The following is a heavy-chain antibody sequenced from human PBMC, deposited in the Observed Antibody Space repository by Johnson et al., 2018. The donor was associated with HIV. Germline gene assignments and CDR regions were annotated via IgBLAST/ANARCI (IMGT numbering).Heavy chain of an antibody. CDR1: GFTFDDYA. J-gene: IGHJ3*02. CDR2: ISWNSGGI. CDR3: ARSSVRDDAIDI. D-gene: IGHD3-10*01. V-gene: IGHV3-9*01. Sequence: VQLVESGGGLVQPGRSLRLSCAASGFTFDDYAMHWVRQAPGKGLAWVSGISWNSGGIGYEDSVKGRFTISRDNAKNSLYLQMNSLRVGDTAIYYCARSSVRDDAIDIWGQGTLVTVSS.